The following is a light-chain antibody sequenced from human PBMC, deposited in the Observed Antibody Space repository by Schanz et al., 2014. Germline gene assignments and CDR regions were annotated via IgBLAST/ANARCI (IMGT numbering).Light chain of an antibody. CDR2: GAS. Sequence: IVMTQSPATLSVSPGERASLSCRASQSVNSNLAWYQQKPGQAPRLLIYGASTRATGIPARFSGSGSGSGFTLTISSLQSEDVAVYFCHQYFGTPFTFGQGTKLEI. CDR3: HQYFGTPFT. CDR1: QSVNSN. V-gene: IGKV3-15*01. J-gene: IGKJ2*01.